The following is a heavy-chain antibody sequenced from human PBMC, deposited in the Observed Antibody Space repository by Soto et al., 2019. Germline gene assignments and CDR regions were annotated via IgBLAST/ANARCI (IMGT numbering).Heavy chain of an antibody. V-gene: IGHV2-5*02. J-gene: IGHJ4*02. CDR3: AHSRRAMVRGVGDY. Sequence: QITLKESGPTLVKPTQPLTLTCTFSGFSLSTSGVGVGWIRQPPGKALEWLALIYWDDDKRYSPSLNSRLPITKDTSKNQVVLTMTNMDPVDTATYYCAHSRRAMVRGVGDYWGQGTLVTVSS. CDR1: GFSLSTSGVG. D-gene: IGHD3-10*01. CDR2: IYWDDDK.